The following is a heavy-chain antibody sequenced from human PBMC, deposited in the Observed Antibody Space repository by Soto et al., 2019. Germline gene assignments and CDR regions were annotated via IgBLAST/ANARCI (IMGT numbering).Heavy chain of an antibody. V-gene: IGHV4-30-2*01. CDR3: ARDQLEGTWFDP. Sequence: QLQLQESGSGLVRPSQTLSLTCAVSGGSISSGGYSWNWIRQPPGKGLEWIGYIYHSGSTLYNPSLKCRVPISVDKSTNQFSLELTSVTAADTAVYYCARDQLEGTWFDPWGQGTLVTVSS. J-gene: IGHJ5*02. D-gene: IGHD1-1*01. CDR2: IYHSGST. CDR1: GGSISSGGYS.